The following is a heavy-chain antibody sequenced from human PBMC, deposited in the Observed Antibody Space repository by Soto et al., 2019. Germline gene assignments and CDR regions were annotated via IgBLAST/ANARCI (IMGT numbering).Heavy chain of an antibody. Sequence: EVQLVESGGGLVKPGGSLRLSCAASGFTFSSYSMNWVRQAPGMGLEWVSSISSSSSYIYYADSVKGQITISSDNAKNSLYLQMNSLRAEDTAVYYCARDQPGYSYGYGLGYWGQGTLVTVSS. CDR3: ARDQPGYSYGYGLGY. V-gene: IGHV3-21*01. CDR2: ISSSSSYI. D-gene: IGHD5-18*01. J-gene: IGHJ4*02. CDR1: GFTFSSYS.